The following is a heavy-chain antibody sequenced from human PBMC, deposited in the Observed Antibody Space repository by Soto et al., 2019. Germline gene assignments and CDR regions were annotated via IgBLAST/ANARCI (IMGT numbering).Heavy chain of an antibody. J-gene: IGHJ6*02. CDR3: ARDGHGMDV. V-gene: IGHV4-61*01. CDR2: IFFTGSA. Sequence: GSVSTGSYDWSWIRQPPGKGLEWIGKIFFTGSAHYNPSLRNRVTMSVDTSKDQFSLTLTSVTAADTAVYYCARDGHGMDVWGQGTTVTVS. CDR1: GSVSTGSYD.